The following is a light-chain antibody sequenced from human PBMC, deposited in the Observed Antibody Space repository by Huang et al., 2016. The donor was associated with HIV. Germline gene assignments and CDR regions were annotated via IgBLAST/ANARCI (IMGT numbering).Light chain of an antibody. CDR2: GTS. CDR3: QQYGNSPPYT. CDR1: QTISSNY. V-gene: IGKV3-20*01. J-gene: IGKJ2*01. Sequence: EVVLTPSPGTLSQSPGERATLSCRAIQTISSNYFAWYQQKPGQAPRLLIYGTSNSATGIPDRFSGSGSCTDCTLTISRLEPEDFAVYYCQQYGNSPPYTFGQGTTLDIK.